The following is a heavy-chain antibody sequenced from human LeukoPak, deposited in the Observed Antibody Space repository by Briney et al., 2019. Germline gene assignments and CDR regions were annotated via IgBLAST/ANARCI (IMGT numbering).Heavy chain of an antibody. CDR2: IIPIFGTA. CDR1: GGTFSSYA. V-gene: IGHV1-69*05. Sequence: GSSVKVSCKASGGTFSSYAISWVRQAPGQGLEWMGGIIPIFGTANYAQKFQGRVTITTDESTSTAYMELSSLRSEDTAVNYCARGFISSGYDIPYYYYYMDVWGKGTTVTVSS. CDR3: ARGFISSGYDIPYYYYYMDV. J-gene: IGHJ6*03. D-gene: IGHD5-12*01.